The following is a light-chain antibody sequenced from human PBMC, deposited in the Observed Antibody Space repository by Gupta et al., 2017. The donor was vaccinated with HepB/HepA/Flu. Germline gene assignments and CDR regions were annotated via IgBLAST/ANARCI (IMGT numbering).Light chain of an antibody. CDR3: QRQSLPTPCS. Sequence: DLVLTPSPASLAVSLGERATINCKSSPSVIYSYNNKNYLACYQQKPGKHTKLLIYWASTQESGGPARSMSSRSWTAYTPIISSLEAEDDAVDYCQRQSLPTPCSFGQGTKLEIK. CDR2: WAS. V-gene: IGKV4-1*01. J-gene: IGKJ2*04. CDR1: PSVIYSYNNKNY.